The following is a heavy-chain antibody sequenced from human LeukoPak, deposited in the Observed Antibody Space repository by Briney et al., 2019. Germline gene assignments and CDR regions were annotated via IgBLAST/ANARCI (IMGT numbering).Heavy chain of an antibody. CDR2: IYYSGST. Sequence: SETLSLTCTVSGGSISSSSYYWGWIRQPPGKGLEWIGSIYYSGSTYDNPSLKSRVTISVDTSKKQLSLKLSSVTAADTAVYYCASLYYGSSGYGAFDIWGQGTMVTVSS. D-gene: IGHD3-22*01. V-gene: IGHV4-39*01. J-gene: IGHJ3*02. CDR1: GGSISSSSYY. CDR3: ASLYYGSSGYGAFDI.